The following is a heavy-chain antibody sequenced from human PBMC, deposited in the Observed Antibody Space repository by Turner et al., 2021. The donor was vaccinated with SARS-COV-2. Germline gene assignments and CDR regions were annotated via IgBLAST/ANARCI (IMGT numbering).Heavy chain of an antibody. J-gene: IGHJ4*02. D-gene: IGHD5-18*01. CDR1: GFTFGSYG. Sequence: QLKLLGSGGGVVRPGRSRRLSCAASGFTFGSYGMHWVRQAPGKGLEWVAVISYDGSNKYYADSVKGRFTISRDNSKNTLYLQMNSLRAEDTAVYYCAKGASQHFDYWGQGTLVTVSS. CDR3: AKGASQHFDY. CDR2: ISYDGSNK. V-gene: IGHV3-30*18.